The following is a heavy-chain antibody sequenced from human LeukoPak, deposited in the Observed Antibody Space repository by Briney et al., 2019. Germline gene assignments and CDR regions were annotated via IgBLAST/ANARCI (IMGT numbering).Heavy chain of an antibody. CDR3: ARDYGYSSERAFDY. V-gene: IGHV3-66*02. J-gene: IGHJ4*02. Sequence: GGSLRLSCAASGFTVSSNYMSWVRQAPGKGLEWVSVIYSGGSTYYADSVKGRFTISRDNSKNTLYLQMNSLRAEDTAVCYCARDYGYSSERAFDYWGQGTLVTVSS. D-gene: IGHD6-19*01. CDR1: GFTVSSNY. CDR2: IYSGGST.